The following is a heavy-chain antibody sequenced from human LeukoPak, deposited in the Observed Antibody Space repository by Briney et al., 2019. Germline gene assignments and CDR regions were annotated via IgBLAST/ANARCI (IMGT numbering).Heavy chain of an antibody. CDR2: IYYSGST. CDR1: GGSISSGGYY. CDR3: ARNELRISPSWFDP. J-gene: IGHJ5*02. Sequence: PSETLSLTCTVSGGSISSGGYYWSWIRQHPGKGLEWIGYIYYSGSTYYNPSLKSRVTISVDTSKNQFSLKLSSVTAADTAVYYWARNELRISPSWFDPWGQGTLVTVSS. D-gene: IGHD1-1*01. V-gene: IGHV4-31*03.